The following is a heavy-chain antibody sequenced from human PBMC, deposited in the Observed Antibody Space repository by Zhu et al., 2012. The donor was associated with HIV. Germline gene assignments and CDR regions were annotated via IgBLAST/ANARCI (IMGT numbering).Heavy chain of an antibody. Sequence: QVQLQESGPGLVKPSETLSLICSVSGGSISTYYWSWIRQPPGKGLEWIGYVYYSGSTNYNPSLKSRVTILVDTSKNQFSLKMSSVTAADTAVYYCARDLAVAGMWYLDLWGPWHPGSLSPQ. V-gene: IGHV4-59*01. J-gene: IGHJ2*01. CDR1: GGSISTYY. CDR3: ARDLAVAGMWYLDL. CDR2: VYYSGST. D-gene: IGHD6-19*01.